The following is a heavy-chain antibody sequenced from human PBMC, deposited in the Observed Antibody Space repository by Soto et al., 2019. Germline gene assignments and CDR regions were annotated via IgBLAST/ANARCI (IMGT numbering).Heavy chain of an antibody. CDR3: AREGYHSAYNFAIGSQLWSLDR. V-gene: IGHV4-4*07. CDR2: IFPNGHT. D-gene: IGHD1-1*01. CDR1: RGSVNTFP. J-gene: IGHJ5*02. Sequence: PSETLSLTCTVSRGSVNTFPWSSVRQPAGKRLEWIARIFPNGHTDYSPSLKSRVTLSVDTSKNQISLNLTSVTAADIAVYNCAREGYHSAYNFAIGSQLWSLDRWGQGLPVTVSS.